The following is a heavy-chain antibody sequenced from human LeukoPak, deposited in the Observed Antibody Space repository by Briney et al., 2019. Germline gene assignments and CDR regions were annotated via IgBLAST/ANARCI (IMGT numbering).Heavy chain of an antibody. CDR1: GYTLIEIS. V-gene: IGHV1-24*01. CDR3: VTEYLGH. CDR2: IDPEDGET. J-gene: IGHJ4*02. Sequence: GASVKVSCKASGYTLIEISIYWVRQAPGKGLEWMGGIDPEDGETIYAQKFQGRVTMTEDTSTGTAYMDLSSLTSEDTAVYYCVTEYLGHWGQGTLVIVSS.